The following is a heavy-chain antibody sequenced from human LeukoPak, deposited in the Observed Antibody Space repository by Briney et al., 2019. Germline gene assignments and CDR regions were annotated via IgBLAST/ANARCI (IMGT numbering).Heavy chain of an antibody. CDR2: ISGSGGST. CDR1: GLTFSTYA. J-gene: IGHJ6*03. Sequence: GGSLRLSCAAYGLTFSTYAMSWVRQAPGKGLEWVSAISGSGGSTYYADSVKGRFTISRDNSKNTLYLQMNSLRAEDTAVYYCAKTQSPGYCSSTSCHAPHMDVWGKGTTVTVSS. D-gene: IGHD2-2*01. V-gene: IGHV3-23*01. CDR3: AKTQSPGYCSSTSCHAPHMDV.